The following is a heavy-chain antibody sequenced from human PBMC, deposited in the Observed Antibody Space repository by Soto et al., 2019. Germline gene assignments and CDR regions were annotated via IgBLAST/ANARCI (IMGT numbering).Heavy chain of an antibody. J-gene: IGHJ5*02. V-gene: IGHV1-2*04. CDR2: INPNSGGT. CDR3: ARESITMVRGVINSNWFDP. D-gene: IGHD3-10*01. Sequence: ASVKVSCKASGYTFTGYYMHWVRQAPGQGLEWMGWINPNSGGTNYAQKFQGWVTMTRDTSISTAYMELSRLRSDDTAVYYRARESITMVRGVINSNWFDPWGQGTLVTVSS. CDR1: GYTFTGYY.